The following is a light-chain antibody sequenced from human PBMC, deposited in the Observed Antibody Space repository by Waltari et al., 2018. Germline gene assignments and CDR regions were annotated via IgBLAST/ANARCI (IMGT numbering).Light chain of an antibody. CDR3: SSYADSNNLV. CDR1: SSDVRGYNY. CDR2: EVS. V-gene: IGLV2-8*01. Sequence: QSALTQPPSASGSPGQSVTISCTVTSSDVRGYNYVSWYRQHPGKAPKLLISEVSKRPSGVPDRFSGSKTGNTASLTVSGLQAEDEADYYCSSYADSNNLVFGGGTKLTVL. J-gene: IGLJ3*02.